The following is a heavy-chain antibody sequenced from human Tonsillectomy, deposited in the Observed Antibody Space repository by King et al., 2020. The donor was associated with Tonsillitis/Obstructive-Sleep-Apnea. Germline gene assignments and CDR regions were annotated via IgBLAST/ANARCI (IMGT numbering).Heavy chain of an antibody. D-gene: IGHD3-9*01. CDR1: GGSISSYY. V-gene: IGHV4-59*08. J-gene: IGHJ6*03. CDR2: IYYSGST. Sequence: QLQESGPGLVKPSETLSLTCTVSGGSISSYYWSWIRQPPGKGLEWIGYIYYSGSTNYNPSLKSRVTISVDTSKNQFSLKLNSVTAADTAVYYCARLDDILTGPKYMDVWGKGTTVTVSS. CDR3: ARLDDILTGPKYMDV.